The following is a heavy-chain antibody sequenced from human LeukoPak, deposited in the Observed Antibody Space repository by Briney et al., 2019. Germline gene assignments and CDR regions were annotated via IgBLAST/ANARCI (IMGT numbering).Heavy chain of an antibody. V-gene: IGHV3-9*01. CDR1: GFTFDDYA. Sequence: GGSLRLSCATSGFTFDDYAMHWVRQAPGKGLEWVSSINWNSGSIAYADSVKGRFTISRDNAKNSLYLQMNSLRAEDTALYYCAKGTAVAGTPFDYWGQGTLVTVSS. J-gene: IGHJ4*02. CDR2: INWNSGSI. CDR3: AKGTAVAGTPFDY. D-gene: IGHD6-19*01.